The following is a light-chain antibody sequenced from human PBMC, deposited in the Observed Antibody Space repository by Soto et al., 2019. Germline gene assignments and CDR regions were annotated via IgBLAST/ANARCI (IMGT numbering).Light chain of an antibody. CDR2: DAS. CDR1: QSVSSY. J-gene: IGKJ1*01. Sequence: EIVMTQSPATLSVSPGERATLTCRASQSVSSYLAWYQRKPGQAPRLLISDASTRATGVPARFSGSGSGTEFTLTISSLQSEDFAVYYCPQYDKWPPTFGQGTKVEIK. CDR3: PQYDKWPPT. V-gene: IGKV3-15*01.